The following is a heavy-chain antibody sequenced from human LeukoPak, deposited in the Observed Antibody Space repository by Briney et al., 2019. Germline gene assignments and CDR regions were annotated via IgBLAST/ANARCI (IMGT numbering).Heavy chain of an antibody. CDR2: ISSSSSYI. Sequence: PGGSLRLSCAASGFTFSSYSMNWVRQAPGKGLEWVSSISSSSSYIYYADSVKGRFTISRDNAKNSLYLQMNSLRAGDTAVHYCARDLGGSYGGGGAFDIWGQGTMVTVSS. J-gene: IGHJ3*02. CDR1: GFTFSSYS. D-gene: IGHD1-26*01. CDR3: ARDLGGSYGGGGAFDI. V-gene: IGHV3-21*01.